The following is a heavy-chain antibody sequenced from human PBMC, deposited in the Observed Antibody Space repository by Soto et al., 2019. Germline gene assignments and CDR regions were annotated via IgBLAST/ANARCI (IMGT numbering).Heavy chain of an antibody. CDR2: INHSGST. D-gene: IGHD3-22*01. V-gene: IGHV4-34*01. J-gene: IGHJ4*02. CDR1: GGSFSGYY. Sequence: QVQLQQWGAGLLKPSETLSLTCAVYGGSFSGYYWSWIRQPPGKGLEWIGEINHSGSTNYNPSLKSRVTISVDTSKTQFSLKLSSVTAADTAVYYCAREADDSSGYYYVVFDYWGQGTLVTVSS. CDR3: AREADDSSGYYYVVFDY.